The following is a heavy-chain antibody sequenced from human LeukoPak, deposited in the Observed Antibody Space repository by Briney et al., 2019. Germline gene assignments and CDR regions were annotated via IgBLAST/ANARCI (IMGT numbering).Heavy chain of an antibody. Sequence: GESLRLSCAASGFTFNAYSMNWVRQAPGKGLEWVSNIISRGDTTHYAASVKGRFTISRDNAKNSVFLHLNSLRGDDTAVYYCARGRGYCTGVSCDIDYWGQGTLVTVSS. D-gene: IGHD2-8*02. CDR1: GFTFNAYS. CDR3: ARGRGYCTGVSCDIDY. CDR2: IISRGDTT. V-gene: IGHV3-48*04. J-gene: IGHJ4*02.